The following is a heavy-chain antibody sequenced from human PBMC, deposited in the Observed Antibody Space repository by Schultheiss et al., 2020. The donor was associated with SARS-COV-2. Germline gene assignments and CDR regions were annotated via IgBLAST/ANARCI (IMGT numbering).Heavy chain of an antibody. V-gene: IGHV4-30-4*07. J-gene: IGHJ6*02. CDR3: ARTNCSGGSCWLGWDYYYGMDV. D-gene: IGHD2-15*01. CDR1: GGSISSGGYS. Sequence: SETLSLTCAVSGGSISSGGYSWSWIRQPPGKGLEWIGYIYYSGSTYYNPSLKSRVTISVDTSKNQFSLKLSSVTAADTAVYYCARTNCSGGSCWLGWDYYYGMDVWGQGTTVTVSS. CDR2: IYYSGST.